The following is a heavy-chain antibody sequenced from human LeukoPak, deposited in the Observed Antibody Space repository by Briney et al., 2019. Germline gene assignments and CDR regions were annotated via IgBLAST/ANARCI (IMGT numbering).Heavy chain of an antibody. D-gene: IGHD5-18*01. Sequence: PGGSLRLSCAASGFTVSSKYMSWVRQAPGKGLEWASVIYSGGSTYYADSVKGRFIISRDNSKNTLYLQMNSLRAEDTAVYYCARAGPTPMVDGDYFDYWGQGTLVTVSS. CDR2: IYSGGST. V-gene: IGHV3-53*05. J-gene: IGHJ4*02. CDR3: ARAGPTPMVDGDYFDY. CDR1: GFTVSSKY.